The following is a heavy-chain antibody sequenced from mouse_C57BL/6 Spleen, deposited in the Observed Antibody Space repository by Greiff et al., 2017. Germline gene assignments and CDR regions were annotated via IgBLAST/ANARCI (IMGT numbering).Heavy chain of an antibody. Sequence: QVQLQQPGAELVKPGASVTLSCKASGYTFTSYWMHWVKQRPGQGLEWIGMIHPNSGSTNYNEKFKSKATLTVDKSSSTAYMQLSSLTSEDSAVYYCARSMYYGSSYGYWGQGTTLTVSS. D-gene: IGHD1-1*01. J-gene: IGHJ2*01. CDR3: ARSMYYGSSYGY. CDR1: GYTFTSYW. CDR2: IHPNSGST. V-gene: IGHV1-64*01.